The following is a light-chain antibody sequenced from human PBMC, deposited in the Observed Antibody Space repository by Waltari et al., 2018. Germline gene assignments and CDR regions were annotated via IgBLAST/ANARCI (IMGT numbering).Light chain of an antibody. CDR2: EGS. CDR1: SSDVIIYNF. Sequence: QSALTQPASLSGSPGQPITISCTGTSSDVIIYNFLSWYQHHPGEAPKLIIYEGSKRPSGVSDRFSGSKSGYTASLTISGLQAEDEADYYCCSYGFSVVFGGGTKLTVL. V-gene: IGLV2-23*01. CDR3: CSYGFSVV. J-gene: IGLJ3*02.